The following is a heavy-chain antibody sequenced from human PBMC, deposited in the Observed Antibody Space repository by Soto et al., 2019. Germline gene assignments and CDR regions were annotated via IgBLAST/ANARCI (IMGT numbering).Heavy chain of an antibody. CDR2: ISGDGGST. CDR1: GFTFSSYA. Sequence: GGSLRLSCAASGFTFSSYAMSWVRQAPGKGLEWVSGISGDGGSTYYANSVKGRFTISRDNAKNTVYLQMNSLTAEDTAVYYCARGIRNYYGVDVWGQGTTVTVSS. V-gene: IGHV3-23*01. CDR3: ARGIRNYYGVDV. J-gene: IGHJ6*02. D-gene: IGHD5-18*01.